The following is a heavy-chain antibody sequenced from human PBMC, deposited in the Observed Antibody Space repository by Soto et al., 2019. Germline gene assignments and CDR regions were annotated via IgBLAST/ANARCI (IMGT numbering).Heavy chain of an antibody. D-gene: IGHD3-10*01. J-gene: IGHJ5*02. Sequence: EVQLLESGGGLVQPGGSLRLSCAASGFTFSSYVMSWVRQAPGKGLEWVSSISSSGGGTFYADSVKGRFTISRDTSKNTLYLQMNSLRAEDTAVYHCAKGSFGSGNYYNRDDGNWFDPWGQGTLVTVSS. CDR3: AKGSFGSGNYYNRDDGNWFDP. CDR1: GFTFSSYV. CDR2: ISSSGGGT. V-gene: IGHV3-23*01.